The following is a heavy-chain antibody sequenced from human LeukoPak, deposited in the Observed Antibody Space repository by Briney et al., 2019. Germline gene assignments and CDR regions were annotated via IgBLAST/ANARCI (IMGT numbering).Heavy chain of an antibody. CDR1: GGSISSYY. CDR2: IYYSRST. J-gene: IGHJ5*02. CDR3: ARHEPSTSYCSGGSCHHNWFDP. Sequence: SETLSLTCTVSGGSISSYYWSWIRQPPGKGLVWIGYIYYSRSTNYNPSLKSRVTISVDTSKNQFSLKLSSVTAADTAVYYCARHEPSTSYCSGGSCHHNWFDPWGQGTLVTVSS. V-gene: IGHV4-59*08. D-gene: IGHD2-15*01.